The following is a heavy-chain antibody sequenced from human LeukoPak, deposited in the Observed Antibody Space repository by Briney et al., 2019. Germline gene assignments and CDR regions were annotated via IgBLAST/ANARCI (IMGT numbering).Heavy chain of an antibody. J-gene: IGHJ4*02. CDR1: GFTFSSYW. CDR2: IKHDGSEK. V-gene: IGHV3-7*01. CDR3: ARDQTPFA. Sequence: GGSLRLSCAASGFTFSSYWMTWVRQAPGKGLERVAQIKHDGSEKYYVDSVKGRFTISRDNAKNSLYLQMNSLRADDTAVYFCARDQTPFAWGQGILVTVSS.